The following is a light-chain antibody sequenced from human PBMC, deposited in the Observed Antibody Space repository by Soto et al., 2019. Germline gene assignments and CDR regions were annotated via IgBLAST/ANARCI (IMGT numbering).Light chain of an antibody. CDR3: QQSYSTPSLT. CDR2: AAS. J-gene: IGKJ4*01. Sequence: DIQLTQSPSSLSASVGDRVTITCRASQSIGNYLNWYQHRPGRAPELLVYAASILQSGVPSRFSGSGSGTDFTLTISSLQPEDFATYFYQQSYSTPSLTFGGGTKVEI. V-gene: IGKV1-39*01. CDR1: QSIGNY.